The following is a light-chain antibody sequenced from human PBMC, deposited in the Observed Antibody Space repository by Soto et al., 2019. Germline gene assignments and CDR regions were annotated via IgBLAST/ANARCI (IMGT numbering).Light chain of an antibody. V-gene: IGKV3-20*01. CDR3: QQYGSLSWT. CDR2: DAS. J-gene: IGKJ1*01. Sequence: EIVLTQYPATLSLSPGERATLSCRASQSVSRYLAWYQQKPGQAPRLLMYDASSRATGIPDRFSGSGSGTDFTLTISRLEPEDFAVYYCQQYGSLSWTFGQGTKVDI. CDR1: QSVSRY.